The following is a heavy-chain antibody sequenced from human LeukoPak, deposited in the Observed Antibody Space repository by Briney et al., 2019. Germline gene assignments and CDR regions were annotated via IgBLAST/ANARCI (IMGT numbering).Heavy chain of an antibody. CDR2: INAGNGNT. J-gene: IGHJ6*03. V-gene: IGHV1-3*03. CDR3: ARHDIRFGEFYYYYYYMDV. D-gene: IGHD3-10*01. Sequence: ASVKVSCKASGYTFTSYAMHWVRQAPGQRLEWMGWINAGNGNTKYSQEFQGRVTITRDTSASTAYMELSSLRSEDTAVYYCARHDIRFGEFYYYYYYMDVWGKGTTVTVSS. CDR1: GYTFTSYA.